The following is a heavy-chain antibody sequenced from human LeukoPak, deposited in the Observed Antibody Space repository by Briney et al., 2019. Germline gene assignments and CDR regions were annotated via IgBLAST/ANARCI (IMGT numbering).Heavy chain of an antibody. D-gene: IGHD4-17*01. CDR1: GFTFSTYW. J-gene: IGHJ4*02. Sequence: GGSLRLSCAASGFTFSTYWMSWVRQAPGKGLEWVGNINQDGSDIYYADSVKGRFTISRDNSKNTLYLQMNSLRAEDTAVYYCAKIYGDYDYFDYWGQGTLVTVSS. CDR2: INQDGSDI. V-gene: IGHV3-7*01. CDR3: AKIYGDYDYFDY.